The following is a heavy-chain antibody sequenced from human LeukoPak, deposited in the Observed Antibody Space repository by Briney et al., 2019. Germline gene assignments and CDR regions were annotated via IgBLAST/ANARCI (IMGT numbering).Heavy chain of an antibody. CDR1: GFTLSSSD. CDR3: AKGYRNHLLILLDS. CDR2: IRYDGNNK. V-gene: IGHV3-30*02. D-gene: IGHD3-16*01. J-gene: IGHJ5*01. Sequence: GGSLRLSCAASGFTLSSSDMHWVRQAPGKGLEWVAFIRYDGNNKYYADSVKGRLTITRDNSKNTLYLQMNSLRAADTAVYYCAKGYRNHLLILLDSWGQGTLVTVSS.